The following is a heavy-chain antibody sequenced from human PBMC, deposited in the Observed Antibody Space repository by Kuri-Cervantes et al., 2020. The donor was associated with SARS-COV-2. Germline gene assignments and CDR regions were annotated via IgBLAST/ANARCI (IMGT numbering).Heavy chain of an antibody. J-gene: IGHJ4*02. Sequence: KVSCKGCGYRFTSYWISWVRQMPGKGLEWMGRIDPSDSYTNYSPSFQGQVTISADKSISTAYLQWSSLKASDTAMYYCARPSDYCSSTSCLDYWGQGALVTVSS. CDR2: IDPSDSYT. V-gene: IGHV5-10-1*04. D-gene: IGHD2-2*01. CDR3: ARPSDYCSSTSCLDY. CDR1: GYRFTSYW.